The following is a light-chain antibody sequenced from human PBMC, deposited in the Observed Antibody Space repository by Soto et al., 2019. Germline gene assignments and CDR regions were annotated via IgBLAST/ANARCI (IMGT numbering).Light chain of an antibody. Sequence: QSVLTQPASVSGSPGQSITISCTGTSSDVGGYNYVSWYQQHPGKAPKLMIYEVSNRPSGVSNRFSGSKSGNTASLTISGLQAEDEADYYCSSYTSSNPWVFGGGTQRTAL. CDR2: EVS. CDR3: SSYTSSNPWV. V-gene: IGLV2-14*01. CDR1: SSDVGGYNY. J-gene: IGLJ3*02.